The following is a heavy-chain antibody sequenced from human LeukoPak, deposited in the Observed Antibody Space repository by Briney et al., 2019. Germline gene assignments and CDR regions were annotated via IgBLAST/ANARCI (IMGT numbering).Heavy chain of an antibody. J-gene: IGHJ6*02. CDR2: IYYSGST. D-gene: IGHD3-16*01. Sequence: SETLSLTCTVSGGSISSYYWSWIRQPPGKGLEWIGYIYYSGSTNYNPSLKSRVTISVDTSKNQFSLKLSSVTAADTAVYYCARQNSMYYDYVWGSSYYYYYGMDVWGQGTTVTVSS. CDR1: GGSISSYY. V-gene: IGHV4-59*08. CDR3: ARQNSMYYDYVWGSSYYYYYGMDV.